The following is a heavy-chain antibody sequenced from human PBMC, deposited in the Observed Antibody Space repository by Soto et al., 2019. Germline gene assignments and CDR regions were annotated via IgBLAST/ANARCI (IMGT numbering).Heavy chain of an antibody. J-gene: IGHJ4*02. Sequence: GGSLILSCAASGFTFSSYGMHWVRQAPGKGLEWVAVISYDGSNKYYADSVKGRFTISRDNSKNTLYLQMNSLRAEDTAVYYCARDREDSGSTFEDRGQGTFVTVAS. CDR1: GFTFSSYG. V-gene: IGHV3-30*03. CDR2: ISYDGSNK. D-gene: IGHD1-26*01. CDR3: ARDREDSGSTFED.